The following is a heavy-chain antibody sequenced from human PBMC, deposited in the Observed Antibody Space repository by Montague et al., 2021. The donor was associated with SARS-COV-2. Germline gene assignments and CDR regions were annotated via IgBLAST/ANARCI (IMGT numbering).Heavy chain of an antibody. V-gene: IGHV4-39*01. D-gene: IGHD3-16*01. Sequence: SETLSLTCTVPAGAIRDTDYFWGWIRQPPGKGLEWIGSIYYSGTTYHXPSLKSRVTISVDTSKNQFSLKLSSVTAADTAVYFCARHRDNLGSLNWFAPWGQGTLVTVAS. CDR3: ARHRDNLGSLNWFAP. CDR2: IYYSGTT. CDR1: AGAIRDTDYF. J-gene: IGHJ5*02.